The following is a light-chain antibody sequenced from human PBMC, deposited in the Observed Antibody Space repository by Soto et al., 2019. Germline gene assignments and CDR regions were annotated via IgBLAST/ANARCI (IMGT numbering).Light chain of an antibody. Sequence: DIVMTQSPDSLAVSLGERATINCKSSQSVLYSSNNKNYLAWYQQKPGHPPKLLIYWASTRESGAPDRFSGSGSGTNFTLTISSLQAEDVAVYYCQQYYSTPLTFGGGTKVEIK. CDR2: WAS. J-gene: IGKJ4*01. CDR3: QQYYSTPLT. CDR1: QSVLYSSNNKNY. V-gene: IGKV4-1*01.